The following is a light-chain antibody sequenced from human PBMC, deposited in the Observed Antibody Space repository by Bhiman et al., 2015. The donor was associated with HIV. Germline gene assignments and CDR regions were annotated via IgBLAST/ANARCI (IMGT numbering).Light chain of an antibody. CDR3: SSYTISNTYV. V-gene: IGLV2-14*03. J-gene: IGLJ1*01. Sequence: QSALSQPASVSGSPGQSITMSCTGTSSDIGGYNFVAWYQHHPGKAPKILIYDVSKRPSGVSNRFSGSKSGNTASLTISGLQAEDEADYYCSSYTISNTYVFGTGTKGHR. CDR2: DVS. CDR1: SSDIGGYNF.